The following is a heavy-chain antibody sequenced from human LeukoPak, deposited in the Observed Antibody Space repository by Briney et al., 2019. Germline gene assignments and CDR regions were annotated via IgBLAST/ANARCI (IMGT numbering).Heavy chain of an antibody. D-gene: IGHD6-19*01. CDR1: GASISTYY. V-gene: IGHV4-59*08. Sequence: PSETLSLTCSVSGASISTYYWSWIRQPPGKGLEWIGYIYYSGSTNYNPSLKSRVTISVDTSKNQFSLKLSSVTAADTAVYYCARSGSGWYNYWGQGTLVTVSS. J-gene: IGHJ4*02. CDR3: ARSGSGWYNY. CDR2: IYYSGST.